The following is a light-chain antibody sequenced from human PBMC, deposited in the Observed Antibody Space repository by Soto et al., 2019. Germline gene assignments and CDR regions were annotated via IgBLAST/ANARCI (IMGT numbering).Light chain of an antibody. CDR2: QDT. CDR1: KLGEKY. J-gene: IGLJ2*01. Sequence: SYELTQPSSVSVSPGQTASITCSGDKLGEKYACWYQQKPGQSPLLVIYQDTKRPSGIPERFSGSNSGNTATLTIRGTQAMDEADYYGQAWDRSAAWGVVFGGGTQLTVL. V-gene: IGLV3-1*01. CDR3: QAWDRSAAWGVV.